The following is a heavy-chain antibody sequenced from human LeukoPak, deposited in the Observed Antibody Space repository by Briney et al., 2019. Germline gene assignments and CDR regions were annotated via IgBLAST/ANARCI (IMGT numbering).Heavy chain of an antibody. CDR1: GFTFSSYE. V-gene: IGHV3-48*03. CDR2: ISSSGSTI. J-gene: IGHJ1*01. D-gene: IGHD6-13*01. Sequence: GGSLRLSCAASGFTFSSYEMNWVRQAPGKGLEWVSYISSSGSTIYYADSVKGRFTISRDNAKNSLYLQMNSLRAEDTAVYYCAREGSEQQLVRYFQHWGQGTLVTVSS. CDR3: AREGSEQQLVRYFQH.